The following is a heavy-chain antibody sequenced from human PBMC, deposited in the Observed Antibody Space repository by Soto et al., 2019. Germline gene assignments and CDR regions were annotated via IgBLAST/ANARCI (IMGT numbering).Heavy chain of an antibody. D-gene: IGHD5-18*01. CDR2: ISYDENNK. V-gene: IGHV3-30-3*01. J-gene: IGHJ5*02. CDR1: GFTFRSYH. Sequence: QVQLVESGGGVVQPGRSLRLSCAASGFTFRSYHMHWVRQAPGKGLACVASISYDENNKYYTDSVKGRFTISRDNSNNTLDLQMNSLRAEDTAVYYGARAMDAAMASKDNWFDPWGQGTLVTVSS. CDR3: ARAMDAAMASKDNWFDP.